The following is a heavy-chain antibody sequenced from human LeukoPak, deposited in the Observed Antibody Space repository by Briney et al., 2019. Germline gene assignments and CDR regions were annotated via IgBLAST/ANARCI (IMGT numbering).Heavy chain of an antibody. V-gene: IGHV4-39*01. CDR3: ARQPYTTVTTHFDY. Sequence: SETLSLTCTVSGGSISSSSYYWGWIRQPPGKGLEWIGSIYYSGSTYYNPSLKSRVTISVDTSKNQFSLKLSSVTAADTAVYYCARQPYTTVTTHFDYWGQGTLVTVSS. J-gene: IGHJ4*02. CDR1: GGSISSSSYY. D-gene: IGHD4-17*01. CDR2: IYYSGST.